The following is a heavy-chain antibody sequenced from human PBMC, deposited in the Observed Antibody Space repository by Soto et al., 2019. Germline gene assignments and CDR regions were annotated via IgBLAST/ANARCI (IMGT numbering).Heavy chain of an antibody. V-gene: IGHV4-30-4*01. Sequence: SETLSLTCTVSGGSISSGDYYWSWIRQPPGKGLEWIGYIYYSESTYYNPSLKSRVTISVDTSKNQFSLKLSSVTAADTAVYYCARGGFVIYYYYYGMDVWGQGTTVTVSS. J-gene: IGHJ6*02. D-gene: IGHD3-10*01. CDR1: GGSISSGDYY. CDR3: ARGGFVIYYYYYGMDV. CDR2: IYYSEST.